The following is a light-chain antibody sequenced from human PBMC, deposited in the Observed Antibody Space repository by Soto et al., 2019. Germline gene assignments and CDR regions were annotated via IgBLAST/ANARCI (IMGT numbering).Light chain of an antibody. J-gene: IGKJ4*01. CDR2: GAS. V-gene: IGKV3-20*01. Sequence: TQSPATLSVSPLDPATISFRASQSVSSNFAWYQQKPGQAPRLLIYGASNRATGIPDRFSGSGSGTDFTLTISRLEPEDLAVYYCQQYGRSSTFGEGTKVDIK. CDR3: QQYGRSST. CDR1: QSVSSN.